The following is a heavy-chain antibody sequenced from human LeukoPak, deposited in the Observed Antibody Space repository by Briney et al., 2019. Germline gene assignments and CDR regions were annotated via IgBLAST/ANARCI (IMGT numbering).Heavy chain of an antibody. Sequence: GGSLRLSCAASGFTFSSYAMSWVRQAPGKGLEWVSAIGGGGGSTYYADSVKGRFTISRDNSKNTLYLQMNSLRAEDTAVYYCAKVRDSSGSFGGYWGQGTLVTVSS. CDR2: IGGGGGST. V-gene: IGHV3-23*01. CDR1: GFTFSSYA. D-gene: IGHD3-22*01. CDR3: AKVRDSSGSFGGY. J-gene: IGHJ4*02.